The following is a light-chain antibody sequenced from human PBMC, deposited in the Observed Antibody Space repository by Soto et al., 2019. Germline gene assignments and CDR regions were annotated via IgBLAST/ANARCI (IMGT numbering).Light chain of an antibody. CDR2: SNN. CDR1: SSNIGTNT. CDR3: AAWDDSLSGNV. J-gene: IGLJ1*01. Sequence: QSVLTQPPSASGTPGQRVTISCSGSSSNIGTNTVNWYQQLPGTAPKLLIYSNNQRPSGVPDRFSGSKSGTSASLAISGLQSEDEDDYYCAAWDDSLSGNVFGSGTKLTVL. V-gene: IGLV1-44*01.